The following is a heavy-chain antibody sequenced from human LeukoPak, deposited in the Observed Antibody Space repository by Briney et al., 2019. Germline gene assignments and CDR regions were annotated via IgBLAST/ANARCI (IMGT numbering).Heavy chain of an antibody. CDR3: VGSGFSLYYDILTGFFDY. CDR2: ISSSGSTI. V-gene: IGHV3-11*04. D-gene: IGHD3-9*01. J-gene: IGHJ4*02. Sequence: GGSLRLSCAGSGFTFSDYYMSWVRQAPGKGLEWISYISSSGSTIFYADSVKGRFTISRDNANNSLFLQMNSLRAEDTAVYYCVGSGFSLYYDILTGFFDYWGQGTLVTVSA. CDR1: GFTFSDYY.